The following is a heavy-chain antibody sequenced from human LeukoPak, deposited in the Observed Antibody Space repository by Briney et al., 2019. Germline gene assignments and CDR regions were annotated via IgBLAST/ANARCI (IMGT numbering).Heavy chain of an antibody. CDR1: GFTFSSHW. J-gene: IGHJ4*02. CDR3: VRSGGY. V-gene: IGHV3-7*05. CDR2: IKEDGSEK. D-gene: IGHD1-26*01. Sequence: GGSLRLSCAASGFTFSSHWMNWVRQAPGKGLEWVANIKEDGSEKYYVYSVKGRFTISRDNAKNSLCLQMNSLRAEDTAIYYCVRSGGYWGQGTLVTVSS.